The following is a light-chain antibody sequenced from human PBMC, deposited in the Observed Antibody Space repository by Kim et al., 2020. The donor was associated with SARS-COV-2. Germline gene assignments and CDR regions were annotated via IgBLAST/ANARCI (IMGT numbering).Light chain of an antibody. Sequence: DSVTVTCLASQCISGYFHWYHQKPGKARSLLINAASNLRDGVPCKFSGSGFGSDFTLTIRRVQPEDHAAYYCQQSYSAPYT. CDR3: QQSYSAPYT. CDR2: AAS. CDR1: QCISGY. J-gene: IGKJ2*01. V-gene: IGKV1-39*01.